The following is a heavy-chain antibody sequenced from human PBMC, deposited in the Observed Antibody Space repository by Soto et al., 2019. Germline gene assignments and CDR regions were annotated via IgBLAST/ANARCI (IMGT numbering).Heavy chain of an antibody. Sequence: SETLSLTCTLSGGTISSYYFSFIRRPPGMVLEWIVYISYTGSTSYNPSLMSLVTIAVDTSKNQFSLLLSSVTAADTAVYYCANVSWDFDLWGRGTLVTVS. CDR2: ISYTGST. CDR1: GGTISSYY. V-gene: IGHV4-59*01. J-gene: IGHJ2*01. D-gene: IGHD3-16*01. CDR3: ANVSWDFDL.